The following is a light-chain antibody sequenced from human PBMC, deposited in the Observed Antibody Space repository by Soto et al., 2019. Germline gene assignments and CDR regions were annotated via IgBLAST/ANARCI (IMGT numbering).Light chain of an antibody. Sequence: QSALTQPRSVSGSPGQSVTISCTGTSSDVGGYNYVSWYQQHPDKAPKLMIYDVSKRPSGVPERFSGSKSGTTASLTISGVQAEDEADYYCCSYAGSYVFGTGTKVTVL. V-gene: IGLV2-11*01. J-gene: IGLJ1*01. CDR2: DVS. CDR3: CSYAGSYV. CDR1: SSDVGGYNY.